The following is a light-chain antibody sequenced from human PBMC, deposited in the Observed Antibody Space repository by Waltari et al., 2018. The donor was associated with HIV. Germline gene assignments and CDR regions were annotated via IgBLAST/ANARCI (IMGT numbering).Light chain of an antibody. CDR2: GAS. J-gene: IGKJ1*01. Sequence: VLTQSPATLSLSPGERATLPCRASQSVNSNYLAWYQQIPGQAPRLLSYGASTRATGIPDRFRGSGSETDFTLTINRLEPEDSAVYYCQQYGRTFGQGTKVEL. V-gene: IGKV3-20*01. CDR3: QQYGRT. CDR1: QSVNSNY.